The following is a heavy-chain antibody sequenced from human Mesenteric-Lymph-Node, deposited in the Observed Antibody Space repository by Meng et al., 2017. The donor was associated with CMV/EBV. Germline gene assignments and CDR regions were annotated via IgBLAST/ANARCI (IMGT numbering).Heavy chain of an antibody. Sequence: ASVKVSCKASGYTFTSYYMHWVRQAPGQGLEWMGIINPSGGSTSYAQKFQGRVTMTRDTSISTAYMELGSLRSEDTALYYCARGTRTVDIWGQGTMVTVSS. D-gene: IGHD3/OR15-3a*01. J-gene: IGHJ3*02. CDR1: GYTFTSYY. CDR3: ARGTRTVDI. CDR2: INPSGGST. V-gene: IGHV1-46*01.